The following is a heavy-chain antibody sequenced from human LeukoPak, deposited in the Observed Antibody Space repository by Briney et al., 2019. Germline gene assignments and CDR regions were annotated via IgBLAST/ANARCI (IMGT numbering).Heavy chain of an antibody. CDR1: GGSFSGYY. J-gene: IGHJ4*02. CDR2: INHSGST. CDR3: ARGPRAIVVVIRPYYFDY. V-gene: IGHV4-34*01. D-gene: IGHD3-22*01. Sequence: SETLSLTCAVYGGSFSGYYWSWIRQPPGKGLEWIGEINHSGSTNCNPSLKSRVTISVDTSKNQFSLKLSSVTAADTAVYYCARGPRAIVVVIRPYYFDYWGQGTLVTVSS.